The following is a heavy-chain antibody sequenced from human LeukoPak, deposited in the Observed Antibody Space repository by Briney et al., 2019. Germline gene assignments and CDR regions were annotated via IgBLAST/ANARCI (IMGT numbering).Heavy chain of an antibody. V-gene: IGHV4-59*01. Sequence: SETLSLTCTVSGGSISSYYWSWIRQPPGKGLEWIGYTYYSGSTNYNPSLKSRVTISVDTSKNQFSLKLSSVTAADTAVYYCARETSNYDFDYWGQGTLVTVSS. CDR2: TYYSGST. CDR1: GGSISSYY. D-gene: IGHD4/OR15-4a*01. CDR3: ARETSNYDFDY. J-gene: IGHJ4*02.